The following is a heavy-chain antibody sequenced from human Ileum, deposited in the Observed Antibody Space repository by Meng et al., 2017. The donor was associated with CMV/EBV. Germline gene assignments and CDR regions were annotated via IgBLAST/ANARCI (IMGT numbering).Heavy chain of an antibody. D-gene: IGHD4-23*01. CDR2: IRSKAKKDVT. J-gene: IGHJ6*02. V-gene: IGHV3-73*01. CDR1: GITLNGFA. Sequence: GGSLRLSCAASGITLNGFAIHWVRQASGKGLEWVGRIRSKAKKDVTTYGELMRGRFSISRDDSKNTAFLQMNSLKIEDTAVYYCTRSPAGGTSSDYGLDVWGHGTMVTVSS. CDR3: TRSPAGGTSSDYGLDV.